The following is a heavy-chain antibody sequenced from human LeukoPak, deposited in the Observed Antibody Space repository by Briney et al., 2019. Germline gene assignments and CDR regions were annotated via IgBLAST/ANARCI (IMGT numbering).Heavy chain of an antibody. CDR2: INPSGGST. D-gene: IGHD6-13*01. V-gene: IGHV1-46*01. J-gene: IGHJ6*03. CDR1: GYTFTSYY. Sequence: ASVKVSCKASGYTFTSYYMHWVRQAPGQGLEWMGIINPSGGSTSYAQRFQGRVTMTRDTSTSTVYMELSSLRSEDTAVYYCARDFRVEAAAGTGLDYYYYMDVWGKGTTVTVSS. CDR3: ARDFRVEAAAGTGLDYYYYMDV.